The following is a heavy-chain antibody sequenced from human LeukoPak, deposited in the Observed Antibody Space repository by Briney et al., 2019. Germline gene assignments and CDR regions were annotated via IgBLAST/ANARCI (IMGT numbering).Heavy chain of an antibody. J-gene: IGHJ4*02. CDR1: GFTFSSYA. Sequence: GGSLRLSCEVSGFTFSSYAMHWVRQAPGKGLEWVAVISSDGSKKDYADSVKGRFTISRDNSKNTLYLQMNSLRAEDTAGYYCARGAHKRDDYGGFFDYWGQGTLVTVSS. CDR3: ARGAHKRDDYGGFFDY. CDR2: ISSDGSKK. D-gene: IGHD4-23*01. V-gene: IGHV3-30*04.